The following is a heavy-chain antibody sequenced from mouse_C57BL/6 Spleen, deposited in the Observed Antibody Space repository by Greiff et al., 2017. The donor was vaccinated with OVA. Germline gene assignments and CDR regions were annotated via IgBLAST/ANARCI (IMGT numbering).Heavy chain of an antibody. V-gene: IGHV10-1*01. CDR3: VRQNSNYEDYFDY. J-gene: IGHJ2*01. CDR2: IRSKSNNYAT. CDR1: GFSFNTYA. Sequence: EVNLVESGGGLVQPKGSLKLSCAASGFSFNTYAMNWVRQAPGKGLEWVARIRSKSNNYATYYADSVKDRFTISRDDSESMLYLQMNNLKTEDTAMYYCVRQNSNYEDYFDYWGQGTTLTVSS. D-gene: IGHD2-5*01.